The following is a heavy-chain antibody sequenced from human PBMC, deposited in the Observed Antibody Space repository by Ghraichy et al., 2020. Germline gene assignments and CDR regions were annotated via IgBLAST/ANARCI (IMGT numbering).Heavy chain of an antibody. CDR3: ARAQSLNYGGYDY. D-gene: IGHD4-23*01. CDR2: INAGNGNT. J-gene: IGHJ4*02. Sequence: ASVKVSCKASGYTFTSYAMHWVRQAPGQRLEWMGWINAGNGNTKYSQKFQGRVTITRDTSASTAYMELSSLRSEDTAVYYCARAQSLNYGGYDYWGQGTLVTVSA. V-gene: IGHV1-3*01. CDR1: GYTFTSYA.